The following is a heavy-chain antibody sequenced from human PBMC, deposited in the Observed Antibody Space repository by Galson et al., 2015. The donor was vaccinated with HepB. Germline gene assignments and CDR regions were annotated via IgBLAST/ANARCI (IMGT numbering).Heavy chain of an antibody. J-gene: IGHJ3*02. Sequence: ETLSLTCTVSGGSISSYYWSWIRQPPGKGLEWIGYIYNSGSTNYNPSLKSRVTISVDTAKNQFSLKLRSVTAADTSVYYCTRDMRPFTSGWRAFDIWGQGTMVTVSS. CDR2: IYNSGST. D-gene: IGHD6-19*01. CDR1: GGSISSYY. CDR3: TRDMRPFTSGWRAFDI. V-gene: IGHV4-59*01.